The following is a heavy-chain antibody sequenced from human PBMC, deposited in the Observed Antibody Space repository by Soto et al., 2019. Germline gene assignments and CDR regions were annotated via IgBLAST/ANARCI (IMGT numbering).Heavy chain of an antibody. CDR3: VKGSRGEVYYYYNGVDV. CDR1: GFSLNKYA. V-gene: IGHV3-64D*06. D-gene: IGHD3-16*01. J-gene: IGHJ6*02. CDR2: ISDTGGST. Sequence: GGSLRLSCAASGFSLNKYAMHWVRQAPGTGLEYVSGISDTGGSTSHADSVKGRFTISRDNSKGTLFLQMNSLRPEDTAVYYCVKGSRGEVYYYYNGVDVWGQGTTVTVSS.